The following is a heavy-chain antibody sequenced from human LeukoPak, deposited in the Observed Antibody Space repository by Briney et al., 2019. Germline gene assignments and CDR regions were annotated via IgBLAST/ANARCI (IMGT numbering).Heavy chain of an antibody. J-gene: IGHJ4*02. Sequence: GGSLRLSCAASGFTFSSYSMNWVRQAPGQGREWVSYVSSSSSTIYYAASVKGRFTISRDNAKNSLYLQMNSLRAEDTAVYYCARDTMTSSWYCDDWGQGTLVTVSS. CDR3: ARDTMTSSWYCDD. V-gene: IGHV3-48*04. D-gene: IGHD6-13*01. CDR2: VSSSSSTI. CDR1: GFTFSSYS.